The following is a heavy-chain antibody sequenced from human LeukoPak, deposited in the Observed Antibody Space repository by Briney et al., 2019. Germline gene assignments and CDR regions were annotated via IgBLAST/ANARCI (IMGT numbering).Heavy chain of an antibody. Sequence: GGSLRLSCAASGFTIRSYWMSWVRQAPGKGLEWVSAISGSGGSTYYADSVKGRFTISGDNSKNTLYLQMNSLRAEDTAVYYCAKDAPDEVAATPDYFDYWGQGTLVTVSS. CDR1: GFTIRSYW. D-gene: IGHD2-15*01. V-gene: IGHV3-23*01. CDR3: AKDAPDEVAATPDYFDY. CDR2: ISGSGGST. J-gene: IGHJ4*02.